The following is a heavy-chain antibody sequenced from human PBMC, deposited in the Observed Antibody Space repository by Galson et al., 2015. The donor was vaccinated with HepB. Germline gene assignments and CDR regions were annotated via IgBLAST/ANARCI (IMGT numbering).Heavy chain of an antibody. CDR1: GFTFSSYW. CDR2: INSDGSST. D-gene: IGHD1-26*01. V-gene: IGHV3-74*01. Sequence: SLRLSCAASGFTFSSYWMHWVRQAPGKGLVWVSRINSDGSSTSYADSVKGRFTISRDNAKNTLYLQMNSLRAEDTAVYYCARSWGDRPAFDIWGQGTMVTVSS. J-gene: IGHJ3*02. CDR3: ARSWGDRPAFDI.